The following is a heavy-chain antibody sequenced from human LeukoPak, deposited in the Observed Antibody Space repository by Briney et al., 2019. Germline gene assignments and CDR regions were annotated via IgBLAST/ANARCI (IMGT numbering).Heavy chain of an antibody. CDR2: IGTAGDT. J-gene: IGHJ4*02. D-gene: IGHD4-17*01. V-gene: IGHV3-13*01. CDR1: GLTFSSYD. CDR3: ARARENDYDFDY. Sequence: GGSLRLSCAASGLTFSSYDMHWVRQATGKGLEWVSAIGTAGDTYYPGSVKGRFTISRENAKNSLYLQMNSLRAGDTAVYYCARARENDYDFDYWGQGTLVTVSS.